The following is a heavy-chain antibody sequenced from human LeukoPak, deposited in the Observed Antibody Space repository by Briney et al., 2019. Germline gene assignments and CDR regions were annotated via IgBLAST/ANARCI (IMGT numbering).Heavy chain of an antibody. J-gene: IGHJ6*03. Sequence: TGGSLRLSCAASGFTFSSYAMSWVRQAPGKGLKWVSTINDNGAGTYHADSVKGRSTISSDNSYNTVSLQMNSLRDEDTGVYYCAKGLRTGVGPYMGYHYYMDVWGKGATVTVSS. V-gene: IGHV3-23*01. CDR2: INDNGAGT. CDR1: GFTFSSYA. CDR3: AKGLRTGVGPYMGYHYYMDV. D-gene: IGHD3-16*01.